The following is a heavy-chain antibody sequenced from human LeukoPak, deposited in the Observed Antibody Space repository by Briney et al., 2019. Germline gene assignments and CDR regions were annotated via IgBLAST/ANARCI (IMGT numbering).Heavy chain of an antibody. D-gene: IGHD3-10*01. CDR1: GYIFTGDY. CDR3: ARDINY. V-gene: IGHV1-2*02. J-gene: IGHJ4*02. CDR2: LNPNSGGT. Sequence: ASVKVSCKASGYIFTGDYIHWVRQAPGQGLEWLGWLNPNSGGTKYAQKFQGRVTMTSDTSINTAYMELSRLRSDDTAFYYCARDINYWGQGTLVTVSS.